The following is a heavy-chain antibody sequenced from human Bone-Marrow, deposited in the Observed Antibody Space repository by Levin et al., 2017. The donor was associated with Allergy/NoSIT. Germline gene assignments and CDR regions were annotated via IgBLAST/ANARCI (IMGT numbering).Heavy chain of an antibody. Sequence: SDTLSLTCTVSGGSISSGDYYWSWIRQPPGKGLEWIGYIYYSGSTYYNPSLKSRVTISVDTSKNQFSLKLSSVTAADTAVYYCARVSCDSSGYHQFDYWGQGTLVTVSS. CDR3: ARVSCDSSGYHQFDY. V-gene: IGHV4-30-4*02. CDR1: GGSISSGDYY. CDR2: IYYSGST. D-gene: IGHD3-22*01. J-gene: IGHJ4*02.